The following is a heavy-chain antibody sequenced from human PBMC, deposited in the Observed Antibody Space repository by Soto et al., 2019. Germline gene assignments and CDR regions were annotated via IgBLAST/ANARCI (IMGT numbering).Heavy chain of an antibody. D-gene: IGHD4-17*01. CDR1: GFTFSSYW. V-gene: IGHV3-74*01. Sequence: GGSLRLSCAASGFTFSSYWMHWVRQAPGKGLVWVSRINSDGSSTSYADSVKGRFTISRDNAKNTLYLQMNSLRAEDTAVYYCAIWGDYGDSHYMDVWGKGTTVTVSS. CDR2: INSDGSST. J-gene: IGHJ6*03. CDR3: AIWGDYGDSHYMDV.